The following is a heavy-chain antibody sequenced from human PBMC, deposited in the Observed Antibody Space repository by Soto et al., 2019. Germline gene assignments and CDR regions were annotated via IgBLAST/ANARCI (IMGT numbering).Heavy chain of an antibody. J-gene: IGHJ3*02. CDR1: GGSISSGGYY. V-gene: IGHV4-31*03. Sequence: SETLSLTCTVSGGSISSGGYYWSWIRQHPGKGLEWIGYIYYSGSTYYNPSLKSRVTISVDTSKNQFSLKLSSVTAADTAVYYCAREFYYDSSGTPLDIRGQGTMVTVSS. CDR3: AREFYYDSSGTPLDI. CDR2: IYYSGST. D-gene: IGHD3-22*01.